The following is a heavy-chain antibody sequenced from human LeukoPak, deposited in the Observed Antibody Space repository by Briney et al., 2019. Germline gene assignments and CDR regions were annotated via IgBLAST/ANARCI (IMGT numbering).Heavy chain of an antibody. Sequence: GASVKVSCKASGGTFSSYAISWVRQAPGQGLEWMGGIIPIFGTANYAQKFQGRVTITADESTSTAYMELSSLRSEDTAVYYCARATDYVFAFDIWGQGTMVTVSS. V-gene: IGHV1-69*13. D-gene: IGHD3-16*01. J-gene: IGHJ3*02. CDR2: IIPIFGTA. CDR1: GGTFSSYA. CDR3: ARATDYVFAFDI.